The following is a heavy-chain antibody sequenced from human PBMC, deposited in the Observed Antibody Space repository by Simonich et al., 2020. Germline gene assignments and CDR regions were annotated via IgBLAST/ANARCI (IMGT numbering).Heavy chain of an antibody. CDR2: ISSSSSYI. CDR3: ARWGTGGDAFDI. CDR1: GFTFSSYS. D-gene: IGHD7-27*01. Sequence: EVQLVESGGGLVKPGGSLRLSCAASGFTFSSYSMNWVRQAPRKGREWVSTISSSSSYIYYADSVKGRFTISRDNAKNSLYLQMNSLRAEDTAVYYCARWGTGGDAFDIWGQGTMVTVSS. J-gene: IGHJ3*02. V-gene: IGHV3-21*01.